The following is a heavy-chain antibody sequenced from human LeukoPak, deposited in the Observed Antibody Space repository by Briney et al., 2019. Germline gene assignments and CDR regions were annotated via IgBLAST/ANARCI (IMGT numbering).Heavy chain of an antibody. J-gene: IGHJ4*02. Sequence: GGSLRLSCAASGFTVSSNYMSWVRQAPGKGLEWVSVIYSGGSTYYADSVKGRFTISRDNSKNTLYLQMNSLRVEDTAVYFCARQGSGTLDYWGQGTLVTVSS. V-gene: IGHV3-53*01. CDR2: IYSGGST. D-gene: IGHD6-19*01. CDR3: ARQGSGTLDY. CDR1: GFTVSSNY.